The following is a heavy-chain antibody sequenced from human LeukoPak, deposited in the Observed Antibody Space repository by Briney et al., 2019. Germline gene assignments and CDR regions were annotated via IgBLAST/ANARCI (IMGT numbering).Heavy chain of an antibody. D-gene: IGHD3-10*01. CDR3: ARDQARYGSGTSAFDI. CDR2: FDPEDGET. CDR1: GYTLTELS. Sequence: ASVKVSCKVSGYTLTELSMHWVRQAPGKGLEWMGGFDPEDGETIYAQKFQGRVTMTTDTSTSTAYMELRSLRSDDTAVYYCARDQARYGSGTSAFDIWGQGTMVTVSS. V-gene: IGHV1-24*01. J-gene: IGHJ3*02.